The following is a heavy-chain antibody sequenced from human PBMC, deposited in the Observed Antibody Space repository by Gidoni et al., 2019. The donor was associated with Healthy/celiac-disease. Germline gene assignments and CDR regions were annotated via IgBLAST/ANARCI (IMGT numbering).Heavy chain of an antibody. CDR2: ISSSSSYI. J-gene: IGHJ4*02. D-gene: IGHD3-22*01. CDR1: GLPFSSYS. CDR3: ARATDSSGYYGGGY. Sequence: EVQLVESGGGLVKPGGSLRLSCAASGLPFSSYSMNWVRQAPGKGLEWVSSISSSSSYIYYADSVKGRFTISGDNAKNSLYLQMNSLRAEDTAVYYWARATDSSGYYGGGYWGQGTLVTVSS. V-gene: IGHV3-21*01.